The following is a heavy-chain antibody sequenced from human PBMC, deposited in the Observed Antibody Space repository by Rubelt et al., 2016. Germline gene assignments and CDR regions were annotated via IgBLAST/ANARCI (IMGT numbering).Heavy chain of an antibody. CDR2: IFFNGNS. CDR3: ARGRDGDRMGC. J-gene: IGHJ4*02. CDR1: GGSISPNY. Sequence: QVQLQESGPGLVKPSETLSLTCTVSGGSISPNYWSWIRQSPGKGLEWIGYIFFNGNSNYNPSLKSRVTISVDTSKNQFSLKLSSVTAADTAVYYCARGRDGDRMGCWGQGTLVTVSS. V-gene: IGHV4-59*12. D-gene: IGHD4-17*01.